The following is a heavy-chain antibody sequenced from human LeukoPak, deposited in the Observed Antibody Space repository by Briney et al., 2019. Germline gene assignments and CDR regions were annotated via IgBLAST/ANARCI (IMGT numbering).Heavy chain of an antibody. CDR3: VREGLERRTNFDY. D-gene: IGHD1-1*01. V-gene: IGHV3-64D*06. Sequence: GGSLRLSCSASGFTFTSHVMHWVRQASGKGLQYVSGISMNVQTTYYAGSVKGRFTISRDSSKNTVYLQMNSLTAEDTAVYYCVREGLERRTNFDYWGQGTLV. J-gene: IGHJ4*02. CDR2: ISMNVQTT. CDR1: GFTFTSHV.